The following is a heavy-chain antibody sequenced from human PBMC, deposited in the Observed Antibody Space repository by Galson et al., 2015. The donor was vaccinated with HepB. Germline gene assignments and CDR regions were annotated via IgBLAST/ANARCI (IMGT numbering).Heavy chain of an antibody. CDR1: GFTFRNYA. J-gene: IGHJ3*02. D-gene: IGHD2-8*01. Sequence: SLRLSCAASGFTFRNYAMSWVRQAPGKGLEWVALIWSNGSNRYYSNSVMGRFTISRDNSKNTLYLEMNSLRAADTAVYYCARPLVLNGRFNPGVGPFHIWGHGTMVTVSA. CDR2: IWSNGSNR. V-gene: IGHV3-33*08. CDR3: ARPLVLNGRFNPGVGPFHI.